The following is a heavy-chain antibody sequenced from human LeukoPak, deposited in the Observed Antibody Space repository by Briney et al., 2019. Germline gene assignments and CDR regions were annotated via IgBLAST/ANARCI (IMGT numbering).Heavy chain of an antibody. J-gene: IGHJ4*02. Sequence: GGSLRLSCAASGFTFSNYAMNWVRQAPGKGLKWVSGITDSGGSTYYADPVEGRFTISRDNSPSTLYLQMNPLRAEDTAIYFCAKSLAARCVIVYSGQGALVTVSS. CDR3: AKSLAARCVIVY. D-gene: IGHD6-25*01. CDR1: GFTFSNYA. V-gene: IGHV3-23*01. CDR2: ITDSGGST.